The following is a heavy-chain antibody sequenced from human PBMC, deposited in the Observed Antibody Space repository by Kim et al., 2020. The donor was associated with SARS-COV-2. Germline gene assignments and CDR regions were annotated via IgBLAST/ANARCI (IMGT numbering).Heavy chain of an antibody. Sequence: YADSVKGRFTISRDNSKNTLYLQMNSLRAEDTAVYYCARSDNYDSIAFDYWGQGTLVTVSS. J-gene: IGHJ4*02. D-gene: IGHD3-22*01. V-gene: IGHV3-53*01. CDR3: ARSDNYDSIAFDY.